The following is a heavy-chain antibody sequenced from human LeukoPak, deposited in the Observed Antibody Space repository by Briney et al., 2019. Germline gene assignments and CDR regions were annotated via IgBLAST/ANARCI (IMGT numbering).Heavy chain of an antibody. CDR3: ARDPSPFCSGTGCYSWFDP. CDR2: ISTYNGNT. V-gene: IGHV1-18*01. CDR1: GYTFNSYD. J-gene: IGHJ5*02. Sequence: ASVKVSCKASGYTFNSYDITWVRQAPGQGLEWMAWISTYNGNTNYAQKVQGRVTMTTDTSTSTAYMELRSLRSDDTAVYYCARDPSPFCSGTGCYSWFDPWGQGTLVTVSS. D-gene: IGHD2-2*01.